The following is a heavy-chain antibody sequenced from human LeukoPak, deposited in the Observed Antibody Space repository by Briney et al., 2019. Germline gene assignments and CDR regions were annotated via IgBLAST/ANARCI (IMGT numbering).Heavy chain of an antibody. D-gene: IGHD2-21*02. CDR2: ISSSSSYI. J-gene: IGHJ4*02. CDR3: ARGGTFRTADY. V-gene: IGHV3-21*01. Sequence: VSSISSSSSYIYYADSVKGRFTISRDDAKNSLYLQMNSLRAEDTAVYYCARGGTFRTADYWGQGTLVTVSS.